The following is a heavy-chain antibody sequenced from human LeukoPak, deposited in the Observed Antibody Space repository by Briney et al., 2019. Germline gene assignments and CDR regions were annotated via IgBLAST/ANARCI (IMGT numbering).Heavy chain of an antibody. Sequence: SVKVSCKASGGTFSSYAISWVRQAPGQGLEWMGGIIPIFGTANYAQKFQGRVTITADESTSTAYMELSSLRSEDTAVYYCARVVNPAAGTSNWFDPWGQGTLVAVSS. CDR1: GGTFSSYA. D-gene: IGHD6-13*01. CDR2: IIPIFGTA. CDR3: ARVVNPAAGTSNWFDP. V-gene: IGHV1-69*13. J-gene: IGHJ5*02.